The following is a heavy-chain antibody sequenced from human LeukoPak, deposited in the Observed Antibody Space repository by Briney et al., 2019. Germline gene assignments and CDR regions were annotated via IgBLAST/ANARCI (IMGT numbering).Heavy chain of an antibody. Sequence: GGSLRLSCAASGFTFSSYGMHWVRQAPGKGLEWVAFIRYDGSNKYYADSVKGRFTISRDNSKNTLYLQMNSLRAEDTAVYYCAKDHWKRVPAAGGTDYWGQGTLVTVSS. V-gene: IGHV3-30*02. CDR3: AKDHWKRVPAAGGTDY. D-gene: IGHD2-2*01. CDR2: IRYDGSNK. J-gene: IGHJ4*02. CDR1: GFTFSSYG.